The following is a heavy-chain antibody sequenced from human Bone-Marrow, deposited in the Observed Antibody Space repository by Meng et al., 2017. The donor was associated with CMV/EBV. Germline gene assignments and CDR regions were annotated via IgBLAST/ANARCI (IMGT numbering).Heavy chain of an antibody. J-gene: IGHJ4*02. Sequence: ASVKVSCNASGYSFTGNYSHWVRQAPGQGLEWMGWINPNSGGTKYAQKFQGRVTMTRDTSISTAYMELSRLRSDDTAVYYCARVLVPAAVDYWGQGTLVTVSS. CDR1: GYSFTGNY. CDR3: ARVLVPAAVDY. D-gene: IGHD2-2*01. V-gene: IGHV1-2*02. CDR2: INPNSGGT.